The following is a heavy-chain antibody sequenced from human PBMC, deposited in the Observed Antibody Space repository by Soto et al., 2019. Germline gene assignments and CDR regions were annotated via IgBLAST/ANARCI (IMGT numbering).Heavy chain of an antibody. V-gene: IGHV1-69*13. Sequence: SVKVSCKASGCTFSSYAISWVRQAPGQGLEWMGGIIPIFGTANYAQKFQGRVTITADESTSTAYMELSSLRSEDTAVYYCAREVAARGGPGWFDPWGQGTLVTVSS. D-gene: IGHD6-6*01. CDR3: AREVAARGGPGWFDP. CDR2: IIPIFGTA. J-gene: IGHJ5*02. CDR1: GCTFSSYA.